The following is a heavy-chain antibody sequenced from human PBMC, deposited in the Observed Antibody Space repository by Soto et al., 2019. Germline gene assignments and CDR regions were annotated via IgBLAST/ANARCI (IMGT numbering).Heavy chain of an antibody. J-gene: IGHJ4*02. Sequence: GASLKLSCKGSGYRFTSSWIGWVRQMPGKGLEWMGIIYPGDSDTRYSPSFQGQVTISADKSISTAYLQWSSLKASDTAMYYCARGPPYFSQLDRFDYWGQGTLVTVSS. CDR2: IYPGDSDT. CDR1: GYRFTSSW. D-gene: IGHD6-6*01. CDR3: ARGPPYFSQLDRFDY. V-gene: IGHV5-51*01.